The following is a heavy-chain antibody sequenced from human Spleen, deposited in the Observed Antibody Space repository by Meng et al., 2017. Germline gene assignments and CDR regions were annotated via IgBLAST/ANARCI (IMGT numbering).Heavy chain of an antibody. CDR2: INTDGTTT. Sequence: LVECRGGLVQPGGSLRPSSAASGFTFSSYWMHWVRQTPGKGLVWVSRINTDGTTTTYADSVKGRFTISRDNAKNTLYLQMNSLRGEDTAVYYCARDVAGRGGYWGQGTLVTVSS. D-gene: IGHD1-26*01. CDR3: ARDVAGRGGY. J-gene: IGHJ4*02. V-gene: IGHV3-74*01. CDR1: GFTFSSYW.